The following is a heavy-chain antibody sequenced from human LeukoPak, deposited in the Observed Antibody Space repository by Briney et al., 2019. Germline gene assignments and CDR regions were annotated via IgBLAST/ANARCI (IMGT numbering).Heavy chain of an antibody. J-gene: IGHJ4*02. CDR3: ARAVDVVVPAAIDLDY. CDR1: GYTFTSYG. V-gene: IGHV1-18*01. Sequence: ASVKVSCRASGYTFTSYGISWVRQAPGQGLEWMGWISAYNGNTNYAQKLQGRVTMTTDTSTSTAYMELRSLRSDDTAVYYCARAVDVVVPAAIDLDYWGQGTLVTVSS. CDR2: ISAYNGNT. D-gene: IGHD2-2*02.